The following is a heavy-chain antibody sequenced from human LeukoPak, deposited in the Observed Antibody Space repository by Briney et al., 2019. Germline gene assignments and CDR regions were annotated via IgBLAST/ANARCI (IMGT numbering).Heavy chain of an antibody. D-gene: IGHD5-24*01. Sequence: ASVKVSCKASGYTFTSYAMHWVRQAPGQRLEWMGWINPNSGDTNYAQKFQGRVTMTTDASMSTVYMELRSLRSDDTALYYCARDRSNSDYWGQGTLVTVSS. CDR3: ARDRSNSDY. J-gene: IGHJ4*02. V-gene: IGHV1-3*01. CDR1: GYTFTSYA. CDR2: INPNSGDT.